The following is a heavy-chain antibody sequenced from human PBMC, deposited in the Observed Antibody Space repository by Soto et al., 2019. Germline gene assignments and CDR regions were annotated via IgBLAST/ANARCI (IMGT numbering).Heavy chain of an antibody. V-gene: IGHV3-30*18. CDR1: GFTFSSYG. D-gene: IGHD3-9*01. CDR2: ISYDGSNK. CDR3: AKSPLGDILSDWCDP. Sequence: QVQLVESGGGVVQPGRSLRLSCAASGFTFSSYGMHWVRQAPGKGLEWVAVISYDGSNKYYADSVKGRFTISRDNSKNTMYLQMNSLRADDTAVYYCAKSPLGDILSDWCDPWGQGTLVTVSS. J-gene: IGHJ5*02.